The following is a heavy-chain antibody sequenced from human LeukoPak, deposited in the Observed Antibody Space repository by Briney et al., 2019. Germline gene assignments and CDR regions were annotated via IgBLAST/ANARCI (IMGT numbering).Heavy chain of an antibody. CDR3: ARARGDYGEYFDY. D-gene: IGHD4-17*01. CDR2: ISSSGSTI. V-gene: IGHV3-48*03. J-gene: IGHJ4*02. CDR1: GFTFSNYE. Sequence: GGSLRLSCAASGFTFSNYEMNWVRQAPGKGLEWLSYISSSGSTIHYADSVKGRFTISRDSAKNSLYLQMNSLRAEDTAVYYCARARGDYGEYFDYWGQGTLVTVSS.